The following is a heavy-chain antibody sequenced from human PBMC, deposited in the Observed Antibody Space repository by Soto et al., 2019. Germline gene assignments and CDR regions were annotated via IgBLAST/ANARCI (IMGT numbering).Heavy chain of an antibody. J-gene: IGHJ6*03. V-gene: IGHV4-34*01. CDR3: ARGFPYYYYYMDV. CDR2: INHSGST. CDR1: GGSFSGYY. Sequence: QVQLQQWGAGLLKPSETLSLTCAVYGGSFSGYYWSWIRQPPGKGLEWIGGINHSGSTNYNPSLKSRVTISVDTSKNQFSLKLSSVTAADTAVYYCARGFPYYYYYMDVWGKGTTVTVSS.